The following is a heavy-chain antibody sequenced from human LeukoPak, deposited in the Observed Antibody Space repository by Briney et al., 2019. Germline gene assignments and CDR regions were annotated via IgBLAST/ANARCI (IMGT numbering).Heavy chain of an antibody. CDR2: INPNSGGT. D-gene: IGHD3-10*01. J-gene: IGHJ6*04. CDR3: ARDRGYYYGSGSYYNIGTLDV. V-gene: IGHV1-2*02. Sequence: ASVKVSCKASGYTFTGYYMHWVRQAPGQGLEWMGWINPNSGGTNYAQKFQGRVTMTRDTSISTACMELSRLRSDDTAVYYCARDRGYYYGSGSYYNIGTLDVWGKGTTVTVSS. CDR1: GYTFTGYY.